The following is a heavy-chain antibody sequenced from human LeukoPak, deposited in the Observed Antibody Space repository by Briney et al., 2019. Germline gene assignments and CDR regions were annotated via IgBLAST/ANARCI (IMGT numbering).Heavy chain of an antibody. CDR2: ISSSSSNI. Sequence: GGSLRLSCAASGFTFCIYGMNWVRQAPGKGLEWVSYISSSSSNIYYADSVKGRFTISRDNAKNSLYLQMNSLRAEDTAVYYCARALSRRGYYSDSSVYHFDYWGQGTLVTVSS. CDR1: GFTFCIYG. V-gene: IGHV3-48*01. J-gene: IGHJ4*02. D-gene: IGHD3-22*01. CDR3: ARALSRRGYYSDSSVYHFDY.